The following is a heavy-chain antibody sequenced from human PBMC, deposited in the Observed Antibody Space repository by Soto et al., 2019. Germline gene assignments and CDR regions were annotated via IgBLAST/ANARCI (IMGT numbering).Heavy chain of an antibody. Sequence: QVQLVQSGAEVKKPGASVKVSCKASGYTFTSHDINWVRQASGQGLEWMGWTNPYSGKTGYAQKIQGRVIKTKNPPNSQVYKEPSSLASGDTGVYYWVRGSSGFSPWGQGTLVTVSS. V-gene: IGHV1-8*01. CDR3: VRGSSGFSP. CDR2: TNPYSGKT. CDR1: GYTFTSHD. D-gene: IGHD6-19*01. J-gene: IGHJ5*02.